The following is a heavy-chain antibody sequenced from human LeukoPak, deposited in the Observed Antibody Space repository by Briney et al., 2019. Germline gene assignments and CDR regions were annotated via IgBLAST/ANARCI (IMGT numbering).Heavy chain of an antibody. CDR2: IYHSGST. V-gene: IGHV4-30-2*01. J-gene: IGHJ4*02. CDR3: ARGTLGSYCFDY. Sequence: SETLSLTCAVSGGSISSGGYSWSWIRQPPGKGLEWIGYIYHSGSTYYNPSLKSRVTISVDRSKNQFSLKLSSVTAADTAVYYCARGTLGSYCFDYWGQGTLVTVSS. CDR1: GGSISSGGYS. D-gene: IGHD7-27*01.